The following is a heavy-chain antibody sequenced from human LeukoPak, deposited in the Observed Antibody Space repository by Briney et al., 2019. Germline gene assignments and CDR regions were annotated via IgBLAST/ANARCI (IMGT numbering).Heavy chain of an antibody. Sequence: GGSLRLSCAASGFTFSSYTMNWVRQAPGKGLEWVSSISSSSSYIYYADSVKGRFTISRDNAKNSLYLQMNSLRAEDTAVYYCPRFPITCSSTSCYYDYWGQGTLVTVSS. CDR2: ISSSSSYI. J-gene: IGHJ4*02. V-gene: IGHV3-21*01. CDR1: GFTFSSYT. CDR3: PRFPITCSSTSCYYDY. D-gene: IGHD2-2*01.